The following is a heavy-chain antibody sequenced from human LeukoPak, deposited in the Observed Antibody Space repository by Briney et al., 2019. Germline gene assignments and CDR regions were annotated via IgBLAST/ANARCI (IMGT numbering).Heavy chain of an antibody. V-gene: IGHV1-69*13. J-gene: IGHJ4*02. Sequence: ASVKVSCKASGGTFSSYAISWVRQAPGQALEWMGGIIPIFGTANHAQKFQGRVTITADESTSTAYMELSSLRSEDTAVYYCARGGYSYEPVDYWGQGTLVTVSS. CDR2: IIPIFGTA. CDR3: ARGGYSYEPVDY. CDR1: GGTFSSYA. D-gene: IGHD5-18*01.